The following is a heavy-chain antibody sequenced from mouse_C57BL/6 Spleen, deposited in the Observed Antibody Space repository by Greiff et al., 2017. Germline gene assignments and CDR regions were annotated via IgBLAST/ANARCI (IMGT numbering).Heavy chain of an antibody. CDR3: ARGGLRSPCFAMGD. CDR1: GYTFTSYW. D-gene: IGHD2-4*01. CDR2: IDTSDSAT. Sequence: QVQLQQPGAELVRPGSSVKLSCKASGYTFTSYWMHWVKQMPIQGLEWIGNIDTSDSATHYNQKFKDKATLTVDTSSSTAYMQLSSLTSEYSAVYYCARGGLRSPCFAMGDWGQGASVTVAS. V-gene: IGHV1-52*01. J-gene: IGHJ4*01.